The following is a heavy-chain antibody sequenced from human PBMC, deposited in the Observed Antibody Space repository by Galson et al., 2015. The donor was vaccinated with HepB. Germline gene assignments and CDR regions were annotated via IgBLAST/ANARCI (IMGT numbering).Heavy chain of an antibody. Sequence: SLRLSCAASGFTFSSYGMHWVRQAPGKGLEWVAVISYDGSNKYYADSVKGRFTISRDNSKNTLYLQMNSLRAEDTAVYYCAKMAMVRGVNLYYYYGMDVWGQGTTVTVSS. V-gene: IGHV3-30*18. CDR2: ISYDGSNK. CDR1: GFTFSSYG. CDR3: AKMAMVRGVNLYYYYGMDV. D-gene: IGHD3-10*01. J-gene: IGHJ6*02.